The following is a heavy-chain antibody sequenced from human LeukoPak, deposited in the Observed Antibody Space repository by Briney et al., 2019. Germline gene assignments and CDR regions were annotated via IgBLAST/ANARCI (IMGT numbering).Heavy chain of an antibody. CDR3: ATRYCSGGSCYFYFDY. J-gene: IGHJ4*02. CDR2: ISGGGDAT. D-gene: IGHD2-15*01. CDR1: DFSFITYA. V-gene: IGHV3-23*01. Sequence: GGSLRLSCAASDFSFITYAMSWVRQAPGKGLEWVSTISGGGDATYYADSVKGRFTISRDNAKNSLYLQMNSLRAEDTAVYYCATRYCSGGSCYFYFDYWGQGTLVTVSS.